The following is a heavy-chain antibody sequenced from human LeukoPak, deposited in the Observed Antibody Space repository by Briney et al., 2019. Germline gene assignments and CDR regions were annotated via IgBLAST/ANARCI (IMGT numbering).Heavy chain of an antibody. V-gene: IGHV3-23*01. Sequence: GGSLRLSCAASGFTFSSYGMSWVRQAPGKGLEWVSAISGSGGSTYYADSVKGRFTISRDNSKNTLYLQMNSLRADDAAVYYCAKVDHGDSIDYWGQGTLVTVSS. CDR2: ISGSGGST. CDR3: AKVDHGDSIDY. J-gene: IGHJ4*02. D-gene: IGHD4-17*01. CDR1: GFTFSSYG.